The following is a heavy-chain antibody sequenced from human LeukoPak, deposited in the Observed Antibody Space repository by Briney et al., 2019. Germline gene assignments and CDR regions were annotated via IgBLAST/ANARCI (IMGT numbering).Heavy chain of an antibody. Sequence: ASETLSLTCAVSGYSISSGYYWGWIRQPPGKGLEWIGSIYHSGSTYYNPSLKSRVTISVDTSKNQFSLKLSSVTAADTAVYYCARVGSVAVAGPFDYWGQGTLVTLSS. D-gene: IGHD6-19*01. CDR1: GYSISSGYY. V-gene: IGHV4-38-2*01. CDR2: IYHSGST. CDR3: ARVGSVAVAGPFDY. J-gene: IGHJ4*02.